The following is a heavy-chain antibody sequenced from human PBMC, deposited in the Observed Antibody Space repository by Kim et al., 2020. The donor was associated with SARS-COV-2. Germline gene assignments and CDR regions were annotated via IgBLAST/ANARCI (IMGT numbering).Heavy chain of an antibody. D-gene: IGHD1-20*01. CDR3: ARGSLTGTTFLYYYYGMDV. V-gene: IGHV1-8*01. CDR2: MNPNSGNT. CDR1: GYTFTSYD. Sequence: ASVKVSCKASGYTFTSYDINWVRQATGQGLEWMGWMNPNSGNTGYAQKFQGRVTMTRNTSISTAYMELSSLRSEDTAVYYCARGSLTGTTFLYYYYGMDVWGQGTTVTVSS. J-gene: IGHJ6*02.